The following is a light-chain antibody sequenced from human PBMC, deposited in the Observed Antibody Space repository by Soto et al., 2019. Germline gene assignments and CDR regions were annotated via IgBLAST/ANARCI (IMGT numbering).Light chain of an antibody. CDR1: SSNSRAGYD. CDR3: QSYDSSLSTFYV. Sequence: VLTKPPSLSGARGQRVTISCTGSSSNSRAGYDVHWYQQLPGTAPKFFMSGNTNRPSGVPERFSVSKSGTSASLAIAGLQAADEADYYCQSYDSSLSTFYVFGTGTKVNVL. V-gene: IGLV1-40*01. CDR2: GNT. J-gene: IGLJ1*01.